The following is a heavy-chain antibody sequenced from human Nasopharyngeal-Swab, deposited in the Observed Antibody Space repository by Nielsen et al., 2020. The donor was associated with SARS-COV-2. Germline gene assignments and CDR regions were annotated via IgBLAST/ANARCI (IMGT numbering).Heavy chain of an antibody. V-gene: IGHV4-34*01. D-gene: IGHD1-26*01. CDR2: INHSGST. CDR3: ARGRDYSGSSLVVPYYFVS. Sequence: RQAPGKGLEWLGEINHSGSTNYNPSLKSRVTISVDTSKNQFSLKLSSVTTADTAVYYCARGRDYSGSSLVVPYYFVSWG. J-gene: IGHJ4*01.